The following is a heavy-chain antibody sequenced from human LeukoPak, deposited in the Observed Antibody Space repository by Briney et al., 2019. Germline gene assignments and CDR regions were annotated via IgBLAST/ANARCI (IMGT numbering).Heavy chain of an antibody. D-gene: IGHD2-2*01. V-gene: IGHV3-23*01. CDR3: AKDLGYCSSTSCRDY. J-gene: IGHJ4*02. CDR1: GFTFSSYA. CDR2: ISGSGGST. Sequence: GGSLRLSCAASGFTFSSYAMSWVRQAPGKGLEWVSAISGSGGSTYYADSVKGRFTISRDNSKNTLYLQMNSLRAEDTAVYYCAKDLGYCSSTSCRDYWGQGTLVTVSS.